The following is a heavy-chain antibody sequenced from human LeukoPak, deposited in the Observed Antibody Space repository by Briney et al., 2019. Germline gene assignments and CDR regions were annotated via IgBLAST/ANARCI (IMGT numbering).Heavy chain of an antibody. CDR2: TYYRSKWYN. CDR1: VDSVSSNSAA. CDR3: AREWLQDGFDI. Sequence: SQTLSLTCAISVDSVSSNSAAGNWIRQSPSRGLEWLGRTYYRSKWYNDYAESVKSRVSVNPDTSKNQLSLQLNSVTPEDTAVYYCAREWLQDGFDIWGQGTMVTVSS. D-gene: IGHD5-12*01. J-gene: IGHJ3*02. V-gene: IGHV6-1*01.